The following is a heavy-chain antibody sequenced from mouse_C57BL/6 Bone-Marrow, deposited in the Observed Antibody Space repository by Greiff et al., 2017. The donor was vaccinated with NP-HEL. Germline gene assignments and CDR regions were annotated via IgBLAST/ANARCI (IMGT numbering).Heavy chain of an antibody. CDR2: IYWDDDK. V-gene: IGHV8-12*01. CDR1: GFSLSTSGMG. D-gene: IGHD2-3*01. Sequence: QVTLKVCGPGILQSSQTLSLTCSFSGFSLSTSGMGVSWIRQPSGKGLEWLAHIYWDDDKRYNPSLKSRLTISKDTSRNQVFLKITSVDTADTATYYCARRDDGYPYWYFDVWGTGTTVTVSS. CDR3: ARRDDGYPYWYFDV. J-gene: IGHJ1*03.